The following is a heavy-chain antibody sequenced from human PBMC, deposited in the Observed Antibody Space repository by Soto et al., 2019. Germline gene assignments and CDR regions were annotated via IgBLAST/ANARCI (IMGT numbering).Heavy chain of an antibody. CDR3: ARDSPPVDY. V-gene: IGHV1-18*01. CDR1: GYTFTNYG. J-gene: IGHJ4*02. Sequence: EASVKVSCKASGYTFTNYGISWVRQAPGQGLEWMGWISAYNGNTKYAQKLQGRVAMTTDTSTSTAYMELRSLRSDDTAVYYCARDSPPVDYWGQGTLVTVSS. CDR2: ISAYNGNT.